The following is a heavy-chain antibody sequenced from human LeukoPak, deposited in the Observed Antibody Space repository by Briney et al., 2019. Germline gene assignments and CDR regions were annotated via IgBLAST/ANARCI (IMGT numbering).Heavy chain of an antibody. CDR2: ISAYNGNT. J-gene: IGHJ5*02. CDR3: ARTDRTYYDFWSGYYTGNWFDP. Sequence: ASVKVSCKASGYTVTSYGISWVRQAPGQGLEWMGWISAYNGNTNYAQKLQGRVTMTTDTSTSTAYMELRSLRSDDTAVYYCARTDRTYYDFWSGYYTGNWFDPWGQGTLVTVSS. V-gene: IGHV1-18*01. D-gene: IGHD3-3*01. CDR1: GYTVTSYG.